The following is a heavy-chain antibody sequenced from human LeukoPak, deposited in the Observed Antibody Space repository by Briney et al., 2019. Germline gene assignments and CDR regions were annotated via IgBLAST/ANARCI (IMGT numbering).Heavy chain of an antibody. J-gene: IGHJ5*01. Sequence: TSSETLSLTCAVYGGSFSGYYWSWIRQPPGKGLEWIGEINHSGSTNYTPSLKSRVTISVDTSKNQFSLKLSSVTAADTAVYYCARRPRGVIIKTWFDSWGQGTLITVSS. CDR3: ARRPRGVIIKTWFDS. D-gene: IGHD3-10*01. V-gene: IGHV4-34*01. CDR2: INHSGST. CDR1: GGSFSGYY.